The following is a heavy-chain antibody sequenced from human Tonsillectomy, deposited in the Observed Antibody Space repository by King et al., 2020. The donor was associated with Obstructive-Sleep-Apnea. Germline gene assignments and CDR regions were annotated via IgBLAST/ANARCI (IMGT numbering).Heavy chain of an antibody. J-gene: IGHJ4*02. CDR3: ARAREVITIFGVVITPFDY. V-gene: IGHV3-48*04. CDR2: ISSSSSTI. D-gene: IGHD3-3*01. CDR1: GFTFSSYS. Sequence: QLVQSGGGLVQPGGSLRLSCAASGFTFSSYSMNWVRQAPGKGLEWVSYISSSSSTIFYADSGEGRFTISRENAKNSLYLQMNSLRAEDTAVYYCARAREVITIFGVVITPFDYWGQGTLVTVSS.